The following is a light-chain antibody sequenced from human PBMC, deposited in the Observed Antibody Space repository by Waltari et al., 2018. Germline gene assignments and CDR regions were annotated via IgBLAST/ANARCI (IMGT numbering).Light chain of an antibody. V-gene: IGLV2-14*01. J-gene: IGLJ3*02. CDR1: SSDVGGYNY. CDR2: EVS. Sequence: QSALTQPASVSGSPGQSITISCTGTSSDVGGYNYVSWYQQHPGKAPKLMIYEVSNRPSGFSTRFSASQSGNTASLTISGLPAEDEADYYCSSYTSSSTWVFGGGTKLTVL. CDR3: SSYTSSSTWV.